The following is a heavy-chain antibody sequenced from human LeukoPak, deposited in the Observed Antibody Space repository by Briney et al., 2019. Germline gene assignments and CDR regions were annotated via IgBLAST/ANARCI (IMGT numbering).Heavy chain of an antibody. J-gene: IGHJ4*02. CDR1: GFTFDAYG. CDR2: INWHDGST. CDR3: ARVPETTQLFDY. Sequence: GGSLRLSCAASGFTFDAYGLSWVRQAPGKGLEWVSSINWHDGSTDYADSVKGRFTISRDKAKNSLFLQINSLRAEDTAFYYCARVPETTQLFDYWGQGTLVTVSS. V-gene: IGHV3-20*04. D-gene: IGHD1-14*01.